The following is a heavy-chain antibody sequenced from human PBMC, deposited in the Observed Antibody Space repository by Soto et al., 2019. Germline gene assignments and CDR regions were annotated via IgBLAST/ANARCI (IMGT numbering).Heavy chain of an antibody. D-gene: IGHD3-16*01. Sequence: GGSLRLSCAASGFTFSIYAMNWVRQAPGKGLEWVSGISGSGSSTYYADSVKGRFTISRDNSKTTLYLQMNSLRVEDAAIYYCRKGGSGSGGGSWIDHWGQGTLVTVSS. V-gene: IGHV3-23*01. CDR1: GFTFSIYA. CDR2: ISGSGSST. J-gene: IGHJ4*02. CDR3: RKGGSGSGGGSWIDH.